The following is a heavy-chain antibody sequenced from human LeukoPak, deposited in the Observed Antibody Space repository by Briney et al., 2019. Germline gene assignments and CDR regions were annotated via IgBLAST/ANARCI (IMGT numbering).Heavy chain of an antibody. J-gene: IGHJ6*04. CDR2: ISAYNGNT. Sequence: ASVKVSCKASGYTLTSYGISWVRQAPGQGLEWMGWISAYNGNTNYAQKLQGRVTMTTDTSTSTAYMELRSLRSDDTAVYYCARDNEGYYYYGMDVWGKGTTVTVSS. V-gene: IGHV1-18*04. CDR1: GYTLTSYG. CDR3: ARDNEGYYYYGMDV. D-gene: IGHD1-1*01.